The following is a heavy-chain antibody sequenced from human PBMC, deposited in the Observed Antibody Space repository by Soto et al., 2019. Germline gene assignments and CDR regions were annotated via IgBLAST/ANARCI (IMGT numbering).Heavy chain of an antibody. J-gene: IGHJ6*02. Sequence: PGRSRRLSGGASGFTFSGYAMSWVRQAPGKGRGWVSTTSGSGGNAYYAGSVKGRFSISRDNSKNTLRLQMNSLRADDTAVYYCAKDGASGSYPPYYYFGMDVWGQGTTVTVSS. V-gene: IGHV3-23*01. CDR1: GFTFSGYA. CDR3: AKDGASGSYPPYYYFGMDV. CDR2: TSGSGGNA. D-gene: IGHD1-26*01.